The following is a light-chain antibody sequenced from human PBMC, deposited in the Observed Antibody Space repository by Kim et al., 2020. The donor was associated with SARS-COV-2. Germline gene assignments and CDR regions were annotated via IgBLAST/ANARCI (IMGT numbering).Light chain of an antibody. CDR3: QQYNDWPGT. CDR2: GAS. CDR1: QGVTSN. V-gene: IGKV3-15*01. J-gene: IGKJ4*01. Sequence: EIVMTQSPVTLSVSPGERATLSCSASQGVTSNLAWLQQKPGQAPRLLIYGASTRVPGIPARFSGSGSGTEFTLTISRLQSEDFAVYYCQQYNDWPGTFGGGTKVDIK.